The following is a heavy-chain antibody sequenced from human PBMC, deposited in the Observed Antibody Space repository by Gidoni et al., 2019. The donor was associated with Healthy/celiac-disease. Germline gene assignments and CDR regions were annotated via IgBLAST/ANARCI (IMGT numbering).Heavy chain of an antibody. Sequence: QVQLQESGPGLVKPSGTLSLTCAVSGGSISSSNWWSWVRQPPGQGLEWIGEIYHSGSTNYNPSLKSRVTISVDKSKNQFFLKLSSVTAADTAVYYCAREEEQQLGGYNWFDPWGQGTLVTVSS. CDR3: AREEEQQLGGYNWFDP. V-gene: IGHV4-4*02. J-gene: IGHJ5*02. CDR1: GGSISSSNW. CDR2: IYHSGST. D-gene: IGHD6-13*01.